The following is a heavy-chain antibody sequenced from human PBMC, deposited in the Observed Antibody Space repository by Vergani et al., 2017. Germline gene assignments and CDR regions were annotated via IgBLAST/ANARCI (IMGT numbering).Heavy chain of an antibody. CDR2: IDHTGRP. D-gene: IGHD4-11*01. V-gene: IGHV4-34*01. J-gene: IGHJ6*03. Sequence: QVQLQQWGGGLLKPSETLSLTCVVNGGSFTSYHWTWIRQSPGAGLEWVGVIDHTGRPDYNRSLKSRLTMSVDKSRNQFSLPLNSVTATDTAIYFCARVNTETNGHLYYYYYMDVWGQGTAVTVS. CDR3: ARVNTETNGHLYYYYYMDV. CDR1: GGSFTSYH.